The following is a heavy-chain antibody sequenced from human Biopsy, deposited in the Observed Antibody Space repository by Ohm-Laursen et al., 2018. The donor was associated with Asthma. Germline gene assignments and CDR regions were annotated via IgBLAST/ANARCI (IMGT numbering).Heavy chain of an antibody. CDR1: GFAVSRDH. Sequence: SLRLSCAASGFAVSRDHMFWVRQAPGKGLEWVSVIYSGGTSHTANSVRGRFTISRDYSKNTLYLQMHSLRAEDTAVYYCARGDSSNWSHYYFDYWGQGTLVTVSS. CDR3: ARGDSSNWSHYYFDY. V-gene: IGHV3-53*01. CDR2: IYSGGTS. J-gene: IGHJ4*02. D-gene: IGHD3-22*01.